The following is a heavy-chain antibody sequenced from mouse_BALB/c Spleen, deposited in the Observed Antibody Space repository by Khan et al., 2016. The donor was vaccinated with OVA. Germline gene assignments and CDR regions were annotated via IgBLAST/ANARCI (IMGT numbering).Heavy chain of an antibody. CDR2: ISRDGDYT. Sequence: EVQLLESGGDLVKSGASLKLSCTASGFTFSPYSMSWVRQTPDKGLEWVATISRDGDYTYYPHSVKGRSNISRDNATNTLYLQLSSLTSEDSAVYYGDTRITGSFAYWGQGTLVTVSA. D-gene: IGHD1-3*01. CDR3: DTRITGSFAY. CDR1: GFTFSPYS. J-gene: IGHJ3*01. V-gene: IGHV5-6*01.